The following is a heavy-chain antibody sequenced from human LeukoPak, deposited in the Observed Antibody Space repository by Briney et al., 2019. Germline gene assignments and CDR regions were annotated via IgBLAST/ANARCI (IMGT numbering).Heavy chain of an antibody. CDR3: ARVLAAAGPPGKYYYYYMDV. V-gene: IGHV1-8*01. D-gene: IGHD6-13*01. CDR2: MNPNSGNT. Sequence: ASVKVSCKASGYTFTSYDINWVRQATGQGLEWMGWMNPNSGNTGYAQKFQGRVTMTRNTSISTAYMELSSLRSEDTAVYYCARVLAAAGPPGKYYYYYMDVWGKGTTVTVSS. J-gene: IGHJ6*03. CDR1: GYTFTSYD.